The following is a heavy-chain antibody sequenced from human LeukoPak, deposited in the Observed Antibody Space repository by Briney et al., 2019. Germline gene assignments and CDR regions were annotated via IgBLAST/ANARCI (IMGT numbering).Heavy chain of an antibody. D-gene: IGHD6-13*01. CDR2: ISGSGGST. CDR1: GFTLSSYA. J-gene: IGHJ6*02. V-gene: IGHV3-23*01. CDR3: AKGRGYSSSWTLTGYYGMDV. Sequence: LTGGSLRLSCAASGFTLSSYAMSWVRQAPGKGLEWVSAISGSGGSTYYADSVKGRFTISRDNSKNTLYLQMNSLRAEDTAVYYCAKGRGYSSSWTLTGYYGMDVWGQGTTVPVSS.